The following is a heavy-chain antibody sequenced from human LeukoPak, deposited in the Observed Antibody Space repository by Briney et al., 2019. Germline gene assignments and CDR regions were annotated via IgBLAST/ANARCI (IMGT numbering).Heavy chain of an antibody. CDR3: ARYLHYDLWSGYPHFDY. Sequence: PSETLSLTCTVSGGSISSGGYYWSWIRQHPGKGPEWIGYIYYSGSTYYNPSLKSRVTISVDTSKNQFSLKLSSVTAADTAVYYCARYLHYDLWSGYPHFDYWGQGTLVTVSS. V-gene: IGHV4-31*03. CDR2: IYYSGST. CDR1: GGSISSGGYY. J-gene: IGHJ4*02. D-gene: IGHD3-3*01.